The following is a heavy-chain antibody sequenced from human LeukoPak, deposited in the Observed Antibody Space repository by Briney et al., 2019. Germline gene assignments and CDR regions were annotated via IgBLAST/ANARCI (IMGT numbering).Heavy chain of an antibody. CDR2: ISAYNGNT. Sequence: ASVKVSCKASGYTFTSYGISWVRQAPGQGLEWMGWISAYNGNTNYAQKLQGGVTMTTDTSTSTAYMELRSLRSDDTAVYYCTRREGGYSGYDETEDYYYYMDVWGKGTTVTVSS. CDR3: TRREGGYSGYDETEDYYYYMDV. J-gene: IGHJ6*03. V-gene: IGHV1-18*01. CDR1: GYTFTSYG. D-gene: IGHD5-12*01.